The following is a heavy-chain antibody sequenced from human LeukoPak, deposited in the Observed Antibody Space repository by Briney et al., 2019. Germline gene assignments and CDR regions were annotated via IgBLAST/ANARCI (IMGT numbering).Heavy chain of an antibody. D-gene: IGHD3-22*01. Sequence: ERSLRLSCAASGFTFSSYAMHWVRQAPGKGLEWVAVISYDGSNKYYADSVKGRFTISRDNSKNTLYLQMNSLRAEDTAVYYCARDPDSSGYYSYFDYWGQGTLVTVSS. CDR3: ARDPDSSGYYSYFDY. V-gene: IGHV3-30-3*01. CDR1: GFTFSSYA. CDR2: ISYDGSNK. J-gene: IGHJ4*02.